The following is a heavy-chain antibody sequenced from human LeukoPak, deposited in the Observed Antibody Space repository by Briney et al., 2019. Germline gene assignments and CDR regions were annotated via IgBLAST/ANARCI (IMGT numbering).Heavy chain of an antibody. J-gene: IGHJ4*02. CDR2: ISYDGSNK. CDR1: GFTFSSYG. D-gene: IGHD3-22*01. CDR3: AKGWGSYYYDSSGYYY. Sequence: GRSLRLSCAASGFTFSSYGMHWVRQAPGKGLEWVAVISYDGSNKYYADSVKGRFTISRDNSKNTLYLQMNSLRAEDTAVYYCAKGWGSYYYDSSGYYYWGQGTLVTVSS. V-gene: IGHV3-30*18.